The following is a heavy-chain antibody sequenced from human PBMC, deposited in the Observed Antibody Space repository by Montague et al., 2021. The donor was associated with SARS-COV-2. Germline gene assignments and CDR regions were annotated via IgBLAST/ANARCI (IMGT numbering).Heavy chain of an antibody. CDR2: IDWDDDK. CDR3: ARMVTIFSLGGYYCYYGMDV. D-gene: IGHD3-9*01. Sequence: PALVKPTQTLTLTCTFSGFSLSTSGMCVSWIRQPPGKALEWLALIDWDDDKYYSTSLKTRLTISKDTSKNQVVLTMTNMDPVDTATYYCARMVTIFSLGGYYCYYGMDVWGQGTTVTVSS. J-gene: IGHJ6*02. V-gene: IGHV2-70*01. CDR1: GFSLSTSGMC.